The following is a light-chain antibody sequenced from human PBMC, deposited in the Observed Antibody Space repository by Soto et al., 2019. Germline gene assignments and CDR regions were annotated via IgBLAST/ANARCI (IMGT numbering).Light chain of an antibody. CDR1: QSVSSY. V-gene: IGKV3-20*01. CDR2: GAP. Sequence: EIVLTQSPATLSLSPGERATLSCRPSQSVSSYLAWYQQKRGQAPSPRISGAPSRPAGIPDRFSGSGSGTDFTLTISRLEPEDFAVYYCQQYGSSALTFGGGTKVDIK. CDR3: QQYGSSALT. J-gene: IGKJ4*01.